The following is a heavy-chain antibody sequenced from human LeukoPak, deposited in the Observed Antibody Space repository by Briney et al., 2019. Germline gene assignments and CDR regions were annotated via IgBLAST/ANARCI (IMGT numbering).Heavy chain of an antibody. J-gene: IGHJ4*02. CDR1: GFTFSTYW. V-gene: IGHV3-74*01. CDR2: IRGDGSST. CDR3: ARATSETSYNY. Sequence: GGSLRLSCAASGFTFSTYWMHWVRQAPGKGLVWVSSIRGDGSSTNYVGSVKGRFTISKDNAENALYLRMNSLRAEDTAVYYCARATSETSYNYWGQGTLVTVSS. D-gene: IGHD3-10*01.